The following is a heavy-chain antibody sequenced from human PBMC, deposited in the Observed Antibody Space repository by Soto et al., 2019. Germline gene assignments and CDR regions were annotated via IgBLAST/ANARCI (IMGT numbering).Heavy chain of an antibody. J-gene: IGHJ4*02. D-gene: IGHD6-6*01. V-gene: IGHV3-30-3*01. CDR3: ARDEQLALDY. Sequence: QVQLVESGGGVVQPGRSLRLSCAASGITFSSYAMHWVRQAPGKGLEWVAVISYDGSNKYYADSVKGRFTISRDNSKDTLYLQMNSLRAEDTAVYYCARDEQLALDYWGQGTLVTVSS. CDR1: GITFSSYA. CDR2: ISYDGSNK.